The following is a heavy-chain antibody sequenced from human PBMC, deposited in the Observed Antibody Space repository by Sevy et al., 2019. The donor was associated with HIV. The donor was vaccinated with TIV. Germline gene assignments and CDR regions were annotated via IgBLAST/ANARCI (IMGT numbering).Heavy chain of an antibody. Sequence: GGSLRLSCAASGFSFSNYWMSWVRQAPGKGLEWVANIKRDGSEKYYVASVKGRFTISRDSAKTSLFLQMNSLRGEDTAVYYCARDCSSASCLWGMDVWGQGTTVTVSS. D-gene: IGHD2-2*01. CDR2: IKRDGSEK. CDR3: ARDCSSASCLWGMDV. V-gene: IGHV3-7*03. CDR1: GFSFSNYW. J-gene: IGHJ6*02.